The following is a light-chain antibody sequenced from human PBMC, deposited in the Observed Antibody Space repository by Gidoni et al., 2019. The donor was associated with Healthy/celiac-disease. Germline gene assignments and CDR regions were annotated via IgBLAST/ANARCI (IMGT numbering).Light chain of an antibody. Sequence: QSALTQPASVSGSPGQSITIPCTGTSRAVGGYNYVPWYQQHPGKAPKLMIYEVSNRPSGVSNRFSGSKSGNTASLTISGLQAEDEADYYCSSYTSSSTVVFGGGTKLTVL. CDR3: SSYTSSSTVV. V-gene: IGLV2-14*01. CDR1: SRAVGGYNY. CDR2: EVS. J-gene: IGLJ2*01.